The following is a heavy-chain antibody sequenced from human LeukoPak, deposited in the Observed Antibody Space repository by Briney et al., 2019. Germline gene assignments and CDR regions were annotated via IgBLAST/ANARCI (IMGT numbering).Heavy chain of an antibody. D-gene: IGHD3-3*01. CDR3: ARDGNDFWSGYYYI. Sequence: GRSLRLSCAASGFTFSSYWMHWVRQAPGKGLVWVSRINSDGSSTSYADSVKGRFTISRDNAKNTLYLQMDSLRAEDTAVYYCARDGNDFWSGYYYIWGQGTLVTVSS. CDR2: INSDGSST. J-gene: IGHJ4*02. CDR1: GFTFSSYW. V-gene: IGHV3-74*01.